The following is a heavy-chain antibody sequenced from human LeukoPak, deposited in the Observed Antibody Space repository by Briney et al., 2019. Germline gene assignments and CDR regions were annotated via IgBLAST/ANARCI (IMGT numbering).Heavy chain of an antibody. CDR3: ARFSLAAADTLHFDY. Sequence: ASVKVSCKASGYTLTSYYMHWVRQAPGQGLEWMGIINPSGGSTSYAQKFQGRVTMTRDTSTSTVYMELSSLRSEDTAVYFCARFSLAAADTLHFDYWGQGTLVTVSS. CDR1: GYTLTSYY. V-gene: IGHV1-46*01. D-gene: IGHD6-13*01. J-gene: IGHJ4*02. CDR2: INPSGGST.